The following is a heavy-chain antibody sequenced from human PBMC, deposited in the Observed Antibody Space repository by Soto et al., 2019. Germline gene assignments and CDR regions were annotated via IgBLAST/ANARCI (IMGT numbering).Heavy chain of an antibody. CDR3: AKEISSYTSGWTGFDY. CDR1: GFTFSSYG. J-gene: IGHJ4*02. D-gene: IGHD6-19*01. V-gene: IGHV3-30*18. Sequence: ESGGGVVQPGRSLRLSCAASGFTFSSYGMHWVRQAPGKGLEWVAVISYDGSSKYYADSVKGRFTISRDNSKNTLYLQMNSLRPEDTAVYYCAKEISSYTSGWTGFDYWGQGTLVTVSS. CDR2: ISYDGSSK.